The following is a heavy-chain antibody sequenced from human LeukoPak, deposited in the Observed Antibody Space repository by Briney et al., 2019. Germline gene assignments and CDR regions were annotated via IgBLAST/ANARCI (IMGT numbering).Heavy chain of an antibody. J-gene: IGHJ4*02. Sequence: GASVKVSCKASGYTFTSYYMHWVRQAPGQGLEWMGIINPSGGSTSYAQKFQGRVTMTRDMSTSTVYMELSSLRSEDTAVYYCARRPSAAEYFDYWGQGTLVTVSS. V-gene: IGHV1-46*01. CDR1: GYTFTSYY. CDR3: ARRPSAAEYFDY. CDR2: INPSGGST.